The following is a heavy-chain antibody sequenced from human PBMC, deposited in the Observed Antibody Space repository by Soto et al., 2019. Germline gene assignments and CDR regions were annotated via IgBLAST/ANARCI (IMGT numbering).Heavy chain of an antibody. D-gene: IGHD3-9*01. Sequence: SETLSLTCTVSGGSISSYYWSWIRQPPGKGLEWIGYIYYSGSTNYNPSLKSRVTISVDTSKNQFSLKLSSVTAADTAVYYCARSRSFDWSLRDYYYYMDVWGKGTTVTVSS. CDR3: ARSRSFDWSLRDYYYYMDV. CDR2: IYYSGST. V-gene: IGHV4-59*08. CDR1: GGSISSYY. J-gene: IGHJ6*03.